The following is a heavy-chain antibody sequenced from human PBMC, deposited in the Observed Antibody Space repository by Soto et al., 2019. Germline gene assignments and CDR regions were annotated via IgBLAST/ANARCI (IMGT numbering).Heavy chain of an antibody. D-gene: IGHD2-21*01. CDR3: ARGGISHWAYFYYMDV. CDR1: GGSLSDYV. V-gene: IGHV4-34*01. Sequence: PLETLSLTCGVSGGSLSDYVWSWIRQPPGMALEWIGEINHLGSINYNPSLKSRVTMSVDTSKNQFSLTLNSVTAADTATYYCARGGISHWAYFYYMDVWDRGTTVTVSS. CDR2: INHLGSI. J-gene: IGHJ6*03.